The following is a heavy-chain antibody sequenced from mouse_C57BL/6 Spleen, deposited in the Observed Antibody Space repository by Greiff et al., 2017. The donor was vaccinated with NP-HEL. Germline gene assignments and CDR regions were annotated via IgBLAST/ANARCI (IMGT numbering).Heavy chain of an antibody. CDR3: AKNDCSSYGWFAY. CDR1: GFSLTSYG. D-gene: IGHD1-1*01. CDR2: IWRGGGT. J-gene: IGHJ3*01. V-gene: IGHV2-5*01. Sequence: QVQLQQSGPGLVQPSQSLSITCTVSGFSLTSYGVHWVRQSPGQGLEWLGVIWRGGGTDSNAAFMSRLSITNDNSESQVFFNMNSLQDDDTAIYYCAKNDCSSYGWFAYWGQGTLVTVSA.